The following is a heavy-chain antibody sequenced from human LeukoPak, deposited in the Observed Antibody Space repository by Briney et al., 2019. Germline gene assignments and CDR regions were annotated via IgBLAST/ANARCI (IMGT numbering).Heavy chain of an antibody. CDR3: VRRRGAWTVHDAFAM. V-gene: IGHV3-48*04. CDR2: ISSGGQTV. CDR1: GFIFSSYS. J-gene: IGHJ3*02. D-gene: IGHD4-11*01. Sequence: GGSLRLSCEGSGFIFSSYSMNWVRQAPGKGLEWLSYISSGGQTVYCADSVEGRFTISRDNAKNSLFLQLNSLRAGDTAVYYCVRRRGAWTVHDAFAMWGQGTMVTVAS.